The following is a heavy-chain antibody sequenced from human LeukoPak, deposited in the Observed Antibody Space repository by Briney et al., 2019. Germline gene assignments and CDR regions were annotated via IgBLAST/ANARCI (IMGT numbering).Heavy chain of an antibody. CDR1: GFTFNSYA. CDR2: INRGSSTI. D-gene: IGHD3-10*01. V-gene: IGHV3-48*04. J-gene: IGHJ6*03. Sequence: PGGSLRLSCAASGFTFNSYAMNWVRQAPGKGLEWVSYINRGSSTIFYADSVKGRFTISRDNAKTSLYLQVNSLRAEDTAIYYCAKPFLYYLYYYYMDVWGKGTTVTVSS. CDR3: AKPFLYYLYYYYMDV.